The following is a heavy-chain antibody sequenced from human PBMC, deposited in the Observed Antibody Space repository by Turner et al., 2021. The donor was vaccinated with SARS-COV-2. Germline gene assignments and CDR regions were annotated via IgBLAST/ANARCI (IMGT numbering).Heavy chain of an antibody. Sequence: EVQLVESGGGLVQSGGSLRLSCAGSGFTFSDYWMGWVRQAPGKGPEWVANIKTDGSSKYYVDSVKDRFTTSRDNAKNSLYLQMYSLRAEDTAVYYCVRHGSWNFDSWGQGTLVTVSS. CDR1: GFTFSDYW. CDR3: VRHGSWNFDS. D-gene: IGHD1-1*01. CDR2: IKTDGSSK. J-gene: IGHJ5*01. V-gene: IGHV3-7*01.